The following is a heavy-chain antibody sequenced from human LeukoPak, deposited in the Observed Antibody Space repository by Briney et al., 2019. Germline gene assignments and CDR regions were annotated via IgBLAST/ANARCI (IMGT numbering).Heavy chain of an antibody. Sequence: PSETLSLTCAVYGGSFSGYYWSWIRQPPGKGLEWIGEINHSGSTNYNPSLKSRVTISVDTSKNQFSLKLTSVTAADTAMYYCARHSSVVRGWFDPWGQGTLVTVSS. V-gene: IGHV4-34*01. D-gene: IGHD2-15*01. CDR3: ARHSSVVRGWFDP. J-gene: IGHJ5*02. CDR1: GGSFSGYY. CDR2: INHSGST.